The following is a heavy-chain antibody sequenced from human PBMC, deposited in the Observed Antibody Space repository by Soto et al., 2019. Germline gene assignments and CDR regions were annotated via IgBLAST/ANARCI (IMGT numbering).Heavy chain of an antibody. D-gene: IGHD5-18*01. V-gene: IGHV4-61*01. CDR1: GGSVSSGNYY. Sequence: SETLSLTCTVSGGSVSSGNYYWSWIRQPPGKGLEWIGYINYSGSTNCNPSLKSRVTISVDTSKDQFSLQLNSVTAADTAVYYCVGGYSYGCSGFDIWGQGTMVTVSS. CDR2: INYSGST. CDR3: VGGYSYGCSGFDI. J-gene: IGHJ3*02.